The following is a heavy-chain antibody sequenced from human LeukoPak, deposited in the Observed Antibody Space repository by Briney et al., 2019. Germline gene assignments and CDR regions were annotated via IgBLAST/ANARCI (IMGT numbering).Heavy chain of an antibody. CDR3: ARVAVGGSYLYYYYYYMDV. D-gene: IGHD1-26*01. V-gene: IGHV4-59*08. J-gene: IGHJ6*03. CDR2: IYDSGST. Sequence: TSETLSLTCTVSGGSISSYYWSWIRQPPGKGLEWIGYIYDSGSTNYNPSLKSRVTISVDTSKNQFSLKLSSVTAADTAVYYCARVAVGGSYLYYYYYYMDVWGKGTTVTVSS. CDR1: GGSISSYY.